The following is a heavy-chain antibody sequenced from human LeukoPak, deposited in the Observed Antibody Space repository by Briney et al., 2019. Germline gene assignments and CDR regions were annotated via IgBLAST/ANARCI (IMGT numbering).Heavy chain of an antibody. Sequence: SETLSLTCTVSGGSISSYYWSWIRQPPGKGLEWIGYIYYSGSTNYNPSLKSRVTISVDTSKNQFYPKLSSVTAADTAVYYCARRGYSYGKNYYMDVWGKGTTVTDSS. D-gene: IGHD5-18*01. CDR1: GGSISSYY. J-gene: IGHJ6*03. CDR3: ARRGYSYGKNYYMDV. V-gene: IGHV4-59*01. CDR2: IYYSGST.